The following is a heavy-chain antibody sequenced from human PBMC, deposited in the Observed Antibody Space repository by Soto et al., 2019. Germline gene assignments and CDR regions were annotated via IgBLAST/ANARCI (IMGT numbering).Heavy chain of an antibody. D-gene: IGHD3-3*01. CDR3: ARGITIFGVVITEGYFDY. Sequence: EVQLVESGGGLVQPGGSLRLSCAASGFTFSSYWMSWVRQAPGKGLEWVANIKQDGSEKYYVDSVKGRFTISRDNAKNALYLQMNSRRAEDTAVYYCARGITIFGVVITEGYFDYWGQGTLVTVSS. V-gene: IGHV3-7*01. J-gene: IGHJ4*02. CDR1: GFTFSSYW. CDR2: IKQDGSEK.